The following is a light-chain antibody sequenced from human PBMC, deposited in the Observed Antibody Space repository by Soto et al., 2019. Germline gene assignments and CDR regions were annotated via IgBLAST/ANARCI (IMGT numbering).Light chain of an antibody. V-gene: IGKV1-39*01. J-gene: IGKJ1*01. Sequence: DIQMTQSPSSLSASVGDRVTITCRASQSISSYLNWYQQKPGKAPKVLIYAASSLQSGVPSRFSGSGSGTDFTLTISSLQPEDFATYYCPQSYSTPRTFGQGTKVEIK. CDR2: AAS. CDR1: QSISSY. CDR3: PQSYSTPRT.